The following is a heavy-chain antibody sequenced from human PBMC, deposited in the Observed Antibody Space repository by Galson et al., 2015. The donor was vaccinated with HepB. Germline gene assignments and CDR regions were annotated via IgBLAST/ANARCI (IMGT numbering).Heavy chain of an antibody. V-gene: IGHV3-73*01. D-gene: IGHD6-13*01. CDR3: TRLGGFCGYISR. J-gene: IGHJ4*02. CDR2: IRSKADNYST. CDR1: GFTLSGSA. Sequence: SLRLSCAASGFTLSGSAIHWVRQAPGKGPEWVGRIRSKADNYSTGYVESLRVRVTSSRDDSKNTAYLQMNSLKTEDAAVYYCTRLGGFCGYISRWGQGTLVTVSS.